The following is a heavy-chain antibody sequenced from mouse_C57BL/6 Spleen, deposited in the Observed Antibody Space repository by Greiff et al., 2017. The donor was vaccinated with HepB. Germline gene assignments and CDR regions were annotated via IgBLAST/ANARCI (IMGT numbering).Heavy chain of an antibody. CDR2: IDPSDSYT. CDR3: ARSDYERYFDV. D-gene: IGHD2-4*01. Sequence: QVQLQQPGAELVMPGASVKLSCKASGYTFTSYWMHWVKQRPGQGLEWIGEIDPSDSYTNYNQKFKGKSTLTVDKSSSTAYMQLSSLTSEDSAVYYCARSDYERYFDVWGTGTTVTVSS. V-gene: IGHV1-69*01. J-gene: IGHJ1*03. CDR1: GYTFTSYW.